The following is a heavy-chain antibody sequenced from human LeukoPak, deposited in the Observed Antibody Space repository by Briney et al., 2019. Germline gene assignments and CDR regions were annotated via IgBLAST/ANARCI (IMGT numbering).Heavy chain of an antibody. V-gene: IGHV1-2*02. Sequence: ASVKVSCKASGYTFTGYYLHWVRQAPGQGLEWVGWINPNSGGTNYAQKSQGRVTMTRDTSISTAYMELSRMTSDDTAVYYCATSGGTSGPELDCWGQGTLVTVSS. J-gene: IGHJ4*02. D-gene: IGHD3-3*01. CDR3: ATSGGTSGPELDC. CDR1: GYTFTGYY. CDR2: INPNSGGT.